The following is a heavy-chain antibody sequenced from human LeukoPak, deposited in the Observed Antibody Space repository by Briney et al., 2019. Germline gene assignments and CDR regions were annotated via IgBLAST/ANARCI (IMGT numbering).Heavy chain of an antibody. V-gene: IGHV4-34*01. D-gene: IGHD3-22*01. CDR1: GGSFSGYY. CDR3: ARNYYDSSGYYYWDRQKYYFDY. J-gene: IGHJ4*02. Sequence: PSETLSLTCAVYGGSFSGYYWSWIRQPPGKGLEWIGEINHSGSTNYNPSLKSRVTISVDTSKNQFCLKLSSVTAADTAVYYCARNYYDSSGYYYWDRQKYYFDYWGQGTLVTVSS. CDR2: INHSGST.